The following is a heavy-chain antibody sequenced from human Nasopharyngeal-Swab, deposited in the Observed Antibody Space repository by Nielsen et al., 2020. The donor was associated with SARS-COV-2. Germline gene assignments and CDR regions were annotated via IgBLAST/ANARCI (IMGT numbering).Heavy chain of an antibody. CDR3: ATDTQWLALFDY. Sequence: VRQAPGKGLEWVSAISGSGGSTYYADSVKGRFTISRDNSKNTLCLQMNSLRAEDTAVYYCATDTQWLALFDYWGQGTLVTVSS. D-gene: IGHD6-19*01. J-gene: IGHJ4*02. V-gene: IGHV3-23*01. CDR2: ISGSGGST.